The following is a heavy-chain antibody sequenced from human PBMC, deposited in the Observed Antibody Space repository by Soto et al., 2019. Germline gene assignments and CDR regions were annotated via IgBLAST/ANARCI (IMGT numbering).Heavy chain of an antibody. V-gene: IGHV1-2*04. CDR3: AREIGVRGVSYYYYGMDV. CDR1: GYTFAGYY. CDR2: INPNSGGT. D-gene: IGHD3-10*01. Sequence: GASVKVSCKASGYTFAGYYMHWVRQAPGQGLEWMGWINPNSGGTNYAQKFQGWVTMTRDTPISTAYMELSRLRSDDTAVYYCAREIGVRGVSYYYYGMDVWGQGTTVTVSS. J-gene: IGHJ6*02.